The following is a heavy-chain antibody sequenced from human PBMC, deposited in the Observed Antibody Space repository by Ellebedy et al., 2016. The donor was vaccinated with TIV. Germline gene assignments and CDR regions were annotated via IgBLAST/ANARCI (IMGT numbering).Heavy chain of an antibody. V-gene: IGHV3-23*01. CDR2: IGGSGGRT. D-gene: IGHD4-17*01. Sequence: GESLKISCAAAGFSFRSCVMSWVRQAPGKGLEWVSGIGGSGGRTYYADSVKGRFTISRDNSKNTLYLQMNSLRAEDTAVYYCAKGDYGDYVSYFDYWGQGTLVTVSS. CDR3: AKGDYGDYVSYFDY. J-gene: IGHJ4*02. CDR1: GFSFRSCV.